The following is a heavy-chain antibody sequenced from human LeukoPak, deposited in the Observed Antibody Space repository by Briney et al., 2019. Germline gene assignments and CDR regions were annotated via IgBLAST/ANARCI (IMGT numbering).Heavy chain of an antibody. D-gene: IGHD1-1*01. V-gene: IGHV3-23*01. Sequence: GGSLRLSCAASGFTFSSYAMSCVSQAPGKGLEWISTVSGNGGSTYYADSVKGRFTISRDNSKNTLYLQMNSLRAEDTAVYYCAKSLVGTLRGFDPWGQGILVTVSS. CDR2: VSGNGGST. CDR1: GFTFSSYA. CDR3: AKSLVGTLRGFDP. J-gene: IGHJ5*02.